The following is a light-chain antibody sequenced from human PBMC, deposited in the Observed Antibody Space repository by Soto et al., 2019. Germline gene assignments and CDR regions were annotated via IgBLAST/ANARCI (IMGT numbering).Light chain of an antibody. Sequence: ELVLTQSPGTLSLSPGERATLSCRASQSVSRSYLVWYQQTRGQAPRVXIYGASSRESGVPVRCSGSGSRTDFTLTISRLEPEDFELYDCQQYGGSPITFGLGTRLEIK. J-gene: IGKJ5*01. V-gene: IGKV3-20*01. CDR2: GAS. CDR1: QSVSRSY. CDR3: QQYGGSPIT.